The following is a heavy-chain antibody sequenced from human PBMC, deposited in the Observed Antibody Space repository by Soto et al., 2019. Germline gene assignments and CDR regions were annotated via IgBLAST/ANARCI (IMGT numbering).Heavy chain of an antibody. D-gene: IGHD3-16*01. CDR3: AISQDRGGRTTFIY. Sequence: LRLSCAVSGFTFDDNAMHWVRQAPEKGLEWVSGMNWKSDIGYADSVKGRFTISRDNDENSLYLQMNRLRAEDTALYYCAISQDRGGRTTFIYWGQGPQVTVS. CDR2: MNWKSDI. J-gene: IGHJ4*02. V-gene: IGHV3-9*01. CDR1: GFTFDDNA.